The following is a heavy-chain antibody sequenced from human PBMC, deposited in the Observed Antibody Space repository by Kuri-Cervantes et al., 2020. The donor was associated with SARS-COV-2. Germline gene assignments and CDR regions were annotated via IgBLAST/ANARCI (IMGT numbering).Heavy chain of an antibody. Sequence: GGSLRLSCAASGFTFSSYSMNWVRQAPGKGLEWVSYISCSSSTIYYADSVKGRFTISRDNAKNSLYLQMNSLRAEESAVYYCPRDSSIAASPYDPFDYWGQGTLVTVSS. CDR3: PRDSSIAASPYDPFDY. D-gene: IGHD6-6*01. J-gene: IGHJ4*02. CDR1: GFTFSSYS. V-gene: IGHV3-48*01. CDR2: ISCSSSTI.